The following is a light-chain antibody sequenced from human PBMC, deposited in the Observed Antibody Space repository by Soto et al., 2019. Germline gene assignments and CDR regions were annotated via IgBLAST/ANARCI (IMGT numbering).Light chain of an antibody. CDR3: QQYGSSPGT. Sequence: EIVLTQSPGTLSLSPGEIATLSFSASQSVSSSYLAWYQQKPGQAPRLLIYGASSRATGTPDRFSGSGSGTDFTLTISRLEPEDFAVYYCQQYGSSPGTFGQGTKVDIK. CDR2: GAS. CDR1: QSVSSSY. J-gene: IGKJ1*01. V-gene: IGKV3-20*01.